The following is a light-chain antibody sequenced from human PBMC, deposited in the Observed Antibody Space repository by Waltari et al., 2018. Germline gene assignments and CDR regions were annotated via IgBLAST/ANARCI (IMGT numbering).Light chain of an antibody. J-gene: IGKJ4*01. Sequence: DIQMTQSPSSLSASVGEKVTITCRASQSISEYLNWYQQKPGKAPKLLIYGASSLQSGVPSRFSGSGSGTDFTLSITSLKPEDSATYYCQQSYTFGGGTKVEIK. V-gene: IGKV1-39*01. CDR2: GAS. CDR1: QSISEY. CDR3: QQSYT.